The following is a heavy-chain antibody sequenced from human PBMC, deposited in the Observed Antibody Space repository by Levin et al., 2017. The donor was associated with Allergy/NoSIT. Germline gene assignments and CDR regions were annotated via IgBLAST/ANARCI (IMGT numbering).Heavy chain of an antibody. Sequence: GASVKVSCKVSGYTLTELSMHWVRQAPGKGLEWMGGFDPEDGETIYAQKFQGRVTMTEDTSTDTAYMELSSLRSEDTAVYYCATGGGGYCSGGSCSFYNWFDPWGQGTLVTVSS. J-gene: IGHJ5*02. D-gene: IGHD2-15*01. CDR1: GYTLTELS. V-gene: IGHV1-24*01. CDR3: ATGGGGYCSGGSCSFYNWFDP. CDR2: FDPEDGET.